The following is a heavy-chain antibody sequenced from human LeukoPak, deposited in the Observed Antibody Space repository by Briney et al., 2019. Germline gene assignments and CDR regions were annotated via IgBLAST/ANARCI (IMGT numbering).Heavy chain of an antibody. V-gene: IGHV4-4*07. CDR3: ARSYYYDNSGYYYFDY. CDR1: GGSISSYY. D-gene: IGHD3-22*01. J-gene: IGHJ4*02. CDR2: IYTSGST. Sequence: PSETLSLTCTVSGGSISSYYWSWIRQPAGKGLEWIGRIYTSGSTNYNPSLKSRVTMSVDTSKNQFSLKLSSVTAADTAVYYCARSYYYDNSGYYYFDYWGQGTLVTVSP.